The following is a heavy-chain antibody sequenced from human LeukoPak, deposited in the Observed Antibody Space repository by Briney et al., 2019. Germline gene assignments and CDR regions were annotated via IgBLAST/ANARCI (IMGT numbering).Heavy chain of an antibody. J-gene: IGHJ4*02. CDR2: INHNSGGT. CDR3: ARGWATVVSPFDH. CDR1: GYTFTDYY. D-gene: IGHD4-23*01. Sequence: GASVKVSCKASGYTFTDYYMHWVRQAPGQGLDCMGWINHNSGGTNFAQKFQGRVTMTRDMSISTVYMELSSLRSDDTAVYYCARGWATVVSPFDHWGQGTLITVSS. V-gene: IGHV1-2*02.